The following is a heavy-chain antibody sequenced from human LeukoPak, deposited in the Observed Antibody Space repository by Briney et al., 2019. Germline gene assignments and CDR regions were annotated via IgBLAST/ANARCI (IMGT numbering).Heavy chain of an antibody. Sequence: GGSLRLSCTASGFTFSDYHMTWVRQAPGKGLEWVSQISPRGQTVFYSHSVEGRSTISRDNANNSLYLQLHTLRDDDTAVYYSASGGYNGYRDVWGGGPTV. CDR3: ASGGYNGYRDV. V-gene: IGHV3-11*01. J-gene: IGHJ6*01. CDR1: GFTFSDYH. CDR2: ISPRGQTV. D-gene: IGHD5-18*01.